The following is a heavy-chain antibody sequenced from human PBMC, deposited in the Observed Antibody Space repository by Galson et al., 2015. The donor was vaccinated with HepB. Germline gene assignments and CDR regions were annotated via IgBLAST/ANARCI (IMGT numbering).Heavy chain of an antibody. Sequence: SVKVSCKASGYTFTGYYMHWVRQAPGQGLEWMGWINPNSGGTNYAQKFQGRVTMTRDTSISTAYMELSRLRSDDTAVYYCARDPTPSITMIVVVISYWFDPWGQGTLVTVSS. CDR2: INPNSGGT. V-gene: IGHV1-2*02. D-gene: IGHD3-22*01. CDR3: ARDPTPSITMIVVVISYWFDP. J-gene: IGHJ5*02. CDR1: GYTFTGYY.